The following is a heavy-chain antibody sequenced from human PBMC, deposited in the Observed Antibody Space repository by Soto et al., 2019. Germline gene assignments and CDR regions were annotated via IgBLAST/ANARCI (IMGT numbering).Heavy chain of an antibody. CDR3: AKDRVIQLLPIWPDP. J-gene: IGHJ5*02. CDR1: GFSFSKYG. D-gene: IGHD2-2*01. Sequence: QVHLVESGGGVHQRGTSLRLSCVASGFSFSKYGMHWVRQAPGKGLEWVAFVSSDGNNKYYADSVKGRFTISRDNSKNTVYLQVDSLRLDDTAIYYCAKDRVIQLLPIWPDPWGQGTLATVSS. CDR2: VSSDGNNK. V-gene: IGHV3-30*18.